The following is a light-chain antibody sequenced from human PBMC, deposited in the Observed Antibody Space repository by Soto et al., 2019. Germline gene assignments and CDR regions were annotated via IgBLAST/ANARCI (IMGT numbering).Light chain of an antibody. V-gene: IGKV1-5*01. CDR1: QSVSDW. J-gene: IGKJ1*01. CDR2: DTS. CDR3: QQFYNYPRT. Sequence: VGDRVTITCRASQSVSDWLAWYQQKPGNPPKLLIYDTSRLESAVPSRFSASGSGTEFTLTISGLQPDDFGTYYCQQFYNYPRTFGQGTKVDIK.